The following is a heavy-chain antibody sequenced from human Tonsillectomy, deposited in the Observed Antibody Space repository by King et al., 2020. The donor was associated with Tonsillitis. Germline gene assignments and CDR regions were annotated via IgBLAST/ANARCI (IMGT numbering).Heavy chain of an antibody. CDR3: ARVDYDSSLGPL. CDR2: ISYDGNNK. J-gene: IGHJ4*02. CDR1: GFTFSNHA. D-gene: IGHD3-22*01. V-gene: IGHV3-30*04. Sequence: VQLVESGGGVVQPGRSLRLSCAASGFTFSNHAMHWVRQAPGKGLEWVAVISYDGNNKYYADSVKGRFTISRDNSTNTVYLQINTLRAEDTAVYYCARVDYDSSLGPLWGQGTLVTGSS.